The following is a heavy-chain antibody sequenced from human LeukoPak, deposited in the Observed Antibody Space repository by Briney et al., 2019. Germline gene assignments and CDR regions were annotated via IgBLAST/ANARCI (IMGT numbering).Heavy chain of an antibody. CDR3: ARAQIYSGSYIFDY. D-gene: IGHD1-26*01. Sequence: SETLSLTCAVYGGSFSGYYWSWIRQPPGKGLEWIGEINHSGSTNYNPSLKSRVTISVDTSKNQFSLKLSSVTAADTAVYYCARAQIYSGSYIFDYWGQGTLVTVSS. CDR2: INHSGST. J-gene: IGHJ4*02. CDR1: GGSFSGYY. V-gene: IGHV4-34*01.